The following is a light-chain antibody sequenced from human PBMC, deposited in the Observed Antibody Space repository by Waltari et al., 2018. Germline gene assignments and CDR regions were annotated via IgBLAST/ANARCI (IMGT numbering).Light chain of an antibody. J-gene: IGLJ3*02. CDR2: KDT. CDR1: VLSKKY. CDR3: YSAADNNWV. V-gene: IGLV3-27*01. Sequence: SSELRQPSSVSVSPGQTARTTCSGDVLSKKYGRWLQHKPGQAPVLVIYKDTERPSGIPGRFSGSNSGTTVTLTISGVLPEDEADYYCYSAADNNWVFGGGTTLTVL.